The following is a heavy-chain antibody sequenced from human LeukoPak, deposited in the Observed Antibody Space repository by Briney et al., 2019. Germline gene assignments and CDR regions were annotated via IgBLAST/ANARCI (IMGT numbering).Heavy chain of an antibody. J-gene: IGHJ5*02. V-gene: IGHV1-8*01. Sequence: ASVKVSCKASGYTFTSYDINWVRQATGQGLEWMGWMNPNSGNTGYAQKFQGRVTMTRNTSISTAYMELSSLRSEDTAVYYCARGLYPYTYSGSGTHSISLAPWGKGPLVTVPS. D-gene: IGHD3-10*01. CDR1: GYTFTSYD. CDR3: ARGLYPYTYSGSGTHSISLAP. CDR2: MNPNSGNT.